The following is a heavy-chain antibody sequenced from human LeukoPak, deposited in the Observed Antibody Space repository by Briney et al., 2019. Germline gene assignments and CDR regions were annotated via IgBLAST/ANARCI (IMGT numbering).Heavy chain of an antibody. CDR2: INPNSGGT. V-gene: IGHV1-2*02. Sequence: ASVKVSCKASGGTFSSYAISWVRQAPGQGLEWMGWINPNSGGTNYAQKFQGRVTMTRDTSISTAYMELNRLRSDDTAVYYCAREKIAGAFVGLVLWGQGTLVTVSS. CDR1: GGTFSSYA. D-gene: IGHD1-26*01. CDR3: AREKIAGAFVGLVL. J-gene: IGHJ4*02.